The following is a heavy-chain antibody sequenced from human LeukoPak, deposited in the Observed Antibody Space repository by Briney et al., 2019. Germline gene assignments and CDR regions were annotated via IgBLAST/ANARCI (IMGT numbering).Heavy chain of an antibody. J-gene: IGHJ5*02. Sequence: YPSETLSLTCAVYGGSFSGYYWSWIRQPPGKGLEWIGEINHSGSTNYNPSLKSRVTISVDTSKNQFSLKLSSVTAADTAVYYCARSLLPHNWFDPWGQGTLVTVSS. V-gene: IGHV4-34*01. CDR2: INHSGST. CDR3: ARSLLPHNWFDP. CDR1: GGSFSGYY. D-gene: IGHD2-15*01.